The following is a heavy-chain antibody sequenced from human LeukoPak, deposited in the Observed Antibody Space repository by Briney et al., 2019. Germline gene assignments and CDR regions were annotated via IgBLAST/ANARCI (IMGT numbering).Heavy chain of an antibody. CDR1: GGSISSGGYS. V-gene: IGHV4-30-2*01. CDR2: IYHSGST. J-gene: IGHJ4*02. Sequence: PSQTLSLTCAVSGGSISSGGYSRSWIRQPPGKGLEWIWDIYHSGSTYYNPSLKSRVTISVDRSKNQFSLKLSSVTAADTAVYYCARGSHYYDSSGYQPEYFDYWGQGTLVTVSS. D-gene: IGHD3-22*01. CDR3: ARGSHYYDSSGYQPEYFDY.